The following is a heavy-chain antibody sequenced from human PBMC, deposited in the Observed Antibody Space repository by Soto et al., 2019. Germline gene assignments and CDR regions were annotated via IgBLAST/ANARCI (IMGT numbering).Heavy chain of an antibody. Sequence: PGGSLRLSCAASGLTFRRYAMRWAPQAPGKGLEWVSAISGSGGSTYYAGSVKGRFTISRDNSKNTLYLQMNSLRAEDTAVYYCAKSCSSTRCTSWGQGTLVTVSS. CDR3: AKSCSSTRCTS. D-gene: IGHD2-2*01. CDR2: ISGSGGST. CDR1: GLTFRRYA. V-gene: IGHV3-23*01. J-gene: IGHJ4*02.